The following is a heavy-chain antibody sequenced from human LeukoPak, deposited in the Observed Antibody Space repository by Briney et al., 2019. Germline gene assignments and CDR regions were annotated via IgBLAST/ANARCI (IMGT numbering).Heavy chain of an antibody. V-gene: IGHV4-30-2*01. CDR2: IYQSGST. D-gene: IGHD3-10*01. J-gene: IGHJ6*02. CDR3: ARHKGITMVRGAKEVDGMDV. Sequence: SETLSLTCGVSGASVSSIGYSWSWIRQPPGRGLEWIGYIYQSGSTSYNPSLQSRVTISIDRSKNQFSLNLSSVTAADTAVYYCARHKGITMVRGAKEVDGMDVWGQGTTVTVSS. CDR1: GASVSSIGYS.